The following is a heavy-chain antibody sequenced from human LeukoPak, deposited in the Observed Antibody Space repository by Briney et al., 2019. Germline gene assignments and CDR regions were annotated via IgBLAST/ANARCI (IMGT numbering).Heavy chain of an antibody. J-gene: IGHJ4*02. D-gene: IGHD3-22*01. Sequence: SETLSLACTVSGGSISSSSYYWGWIRQPPGKGLEWIGSIYYSGSTYYNPSLKSRVTISVDTSKNQFSLKLSSVTAADAAVYYCDGGDSSGYSFDPVFDYWGQGTLVTVSS. CDR3: DGGDSSGYSFDPVFDY. CDR2: IYYSGST. V-gene: IGHV4-39*01. CDR1: GGSISSSSYY.